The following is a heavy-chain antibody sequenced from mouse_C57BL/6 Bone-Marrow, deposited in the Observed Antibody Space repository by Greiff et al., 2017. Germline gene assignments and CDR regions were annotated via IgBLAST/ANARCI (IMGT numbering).Heavy chain of an antibody. CDR1: GYTFTDYY. J-gene: IGHJ4*01. CDR3: AKEADNPYAMDY. V-gene: IGHV1-19*01. CDR2: INPYNGGT. Sequence: VQLQQSGPVLVKPGASVKMSCKASGYTFTDYYMNWVKQSHGKSLEWIGVINPYNGGTSYNQTFKGKATLTVDKSSSTAYMALNSLTSEDSAVYYCAKEADNPYAMDYSGQGNSVTVSS. D-gene: IGHD1-3*01.